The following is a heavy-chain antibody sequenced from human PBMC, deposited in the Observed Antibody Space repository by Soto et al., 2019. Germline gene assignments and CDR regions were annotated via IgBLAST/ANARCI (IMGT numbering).Heavy chain of an antibody. CDR3: AREPWVSNGNYFDY. Sequence: PSATLSLTCTVSGGSSSSYYWSWIRQPPGKGLEWIGYIYYSGSTNYNPSLKSRVTISVDTSKNQFSLKLSSVTAADTAVYYCAREPWVSNGNYFDYWGQGTLVTVSS. CDR2: IYYSGST. D-gene: IGHD2-8*01. J-gene: IGHJ4*02. CDR1: GGSSSSYY. V-gene: IGHV4-59*01.